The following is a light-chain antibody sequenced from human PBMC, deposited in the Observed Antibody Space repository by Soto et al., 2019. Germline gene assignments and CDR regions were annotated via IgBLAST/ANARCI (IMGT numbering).Light chain of an antibody. V-gene: IGLV4-69*01. CDR2: LNSDGSH. CDR3: QTWGTGIRV. Sequence: QLVLTQSPSASASLGDSVKLTCTLSSGHSIYAIAWHQQQPEKGPRYLMKLNSDGSHSKGDGIPDRFSGSSSGAERYLTISSLQSEDEADYYCQTWGTGIRVFVGGTKLTVL. CDR1: SGHSIYA. J-gene: IGLJ3*02.